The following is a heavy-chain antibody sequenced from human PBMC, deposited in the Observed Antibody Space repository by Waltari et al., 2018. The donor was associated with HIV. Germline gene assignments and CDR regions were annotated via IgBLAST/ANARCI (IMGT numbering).Heavy chain of an antibody. D-gene: IGHD3-3*01. CDR3: GKDSNYFYDSTGYYCDF. V-gene: IGHV3-30*02. Sequence: QVRLVESGGGVVPPGGSLGVSCAAAVFTFRGYGIHWVRQAPGKGLEWVAFIRHDDSNRYYRDSVKGRFTISRDNSKNTVDLQMNNLKAEDTAVYYCGKDSNYFYDSTGYYCDFWGQGTLVTVSS. CDR1: VFTFRGYG. CDR2: IRHDDSNR. J-gene: IGHJ4*02.